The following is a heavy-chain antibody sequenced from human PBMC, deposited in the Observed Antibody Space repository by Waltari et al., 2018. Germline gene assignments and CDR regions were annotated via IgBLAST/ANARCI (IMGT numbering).Heavy chain of an antibody. CDR3: ARVPRGPYSSSWPDYFDY. CDR2: MNPNSGNT. CDR1: GYTFTSYD. J-gene: IGHJ4*02. D-gene: IGHD6-13*01. Sequence: QVQLVQSGAEVKKPGASVKVSCKASGYTFTSYDINWVRQATGHGLEWMGWMNPNSGNTGYAQKFQGRVTITRNTSISTAYMELSSLRSEDTAVYYCARVPRGPYSSSWPDYFDYWGQGTLVTVSS. V-gene: IGHV1-8*03.